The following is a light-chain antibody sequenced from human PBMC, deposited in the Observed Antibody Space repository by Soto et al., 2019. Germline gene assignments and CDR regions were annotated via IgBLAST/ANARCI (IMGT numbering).Light chain of an antibody. V-gene: IGLV2-8*01. J-gene: IGLJ2*01. Sequence: QSALTQPPSASGSPGQSVTISCTGTPSDVGGYNSVSWYQQYPGKAPKLMIYDVSKRPSGVPDRFSGSKSGNTASLTVSGLQAEDEANYYCAAGDDSLYGVVFGGGTKLTVL. CDR3: AAGDDSLYGVV. CDR1: PSDVGGYNS. CDR2: DVS.